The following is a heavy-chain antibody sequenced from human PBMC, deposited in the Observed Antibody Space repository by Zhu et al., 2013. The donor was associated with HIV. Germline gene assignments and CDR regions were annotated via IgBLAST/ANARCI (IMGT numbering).Heavy chain of an antibody. CDR1: GFTFSSYA. J-gene: IGHJ6*02. CDR2: ISSSGSTI. CDR3: AREYYYYGMDV. V-gene: IGHV3-48*03. Sequence: EVQLLESGGGLVRPGGSLRLSCAASGFTFSSYAMNWVRQAPGKGLEWVSYISSSGSTIYYADSVKGRFTISRDNAKNSLYLQMNSLRAEDTAVYYCAREYYYYGMDVWGQGTTVTVSS.